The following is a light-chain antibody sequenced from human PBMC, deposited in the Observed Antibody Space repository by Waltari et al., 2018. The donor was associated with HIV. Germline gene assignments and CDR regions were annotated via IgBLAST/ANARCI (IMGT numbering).Light chain of an antibody. CDR2: AAS. CDR1: RDVPRY. Sequence: DIQVTQSPSSLSASVGDRVSMTCRASRDVPRYLKWFQQKPGRAPKLLIYAASSLQRGVPSRFSGSGSGTEFTLTINGVQPEDFAIYYCQQSHSTPLTFGPGTKVDVK. J-gene: IGKJ3*01. CDR3: QQSHSTPLT. V-gene: IGKV1-39*01.